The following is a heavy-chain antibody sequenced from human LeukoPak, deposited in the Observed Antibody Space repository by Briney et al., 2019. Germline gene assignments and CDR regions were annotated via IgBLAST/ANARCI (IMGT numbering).Heavy chain of an antibody. V-gene: IGHV4-59*01. CDR1: GGSISSYY. Sequence: PSETLSLTCTVSGGSISSYYWSWIRQPPGKGLEWIGYIYYSGSTNYNPSLKSRVTISVDTSKNQFSLKLSSVTAADTAVYYCARDIGVVRERFFDYWGQGTLVTVSS. CDR3: ARDIGVVRERFFDY. J-gene: IGHJ4*02. D-gene: IGHD3-10*01. CDR2: IYYSGST.